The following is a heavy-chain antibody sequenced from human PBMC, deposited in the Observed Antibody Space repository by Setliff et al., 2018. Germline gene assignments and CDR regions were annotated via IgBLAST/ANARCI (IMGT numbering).Heavy chain of an antibody. D-gene: IGHD3-10*01. CDR3: ARHVGSRSRGYNYYYYYMDV. CDR2: IYYRGTT. CDR1: GDFIRDYY. J-gene: IGHJ6*03. V-gene: IGHV4-59*08. Sequence: PSETLSLTCTVSGDFIRDYYWNWIRQSPGKGLEWIGYIYYRGTTNYNSSLKSRVTISIDMSKNQFSLKLTSVTAADTAVYYCARHVGSRSRGYNYYYYYMDVWGKGTTVTVSS.